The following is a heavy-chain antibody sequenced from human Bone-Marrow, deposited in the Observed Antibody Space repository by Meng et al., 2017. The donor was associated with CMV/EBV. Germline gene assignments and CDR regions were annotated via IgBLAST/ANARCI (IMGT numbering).Heavy chain of an antibody. CDR1: GFTFSDYY. J-gene: IGHJ3*02. Sequence: RGSLRLSCAASGFTFSDYYMSWIRQAPGKGPEWVSYISSSGSTIYYADSVKGRFTISRDNAKNSLYLQMNSLRAEDTAVYYCARDFDESGVEGIDAFDIWGQGTMVTVSS. D-gene: IGHD2-8*01. CDR2: ISSSGSTI. CDR3: ARDFDESGVEGIDAFDI. V-gene: IGHV3-11*01.